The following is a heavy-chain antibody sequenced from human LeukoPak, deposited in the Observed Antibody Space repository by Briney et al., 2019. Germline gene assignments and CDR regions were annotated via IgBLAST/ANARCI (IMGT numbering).Heavy chain of an antibody. CDR1: GYSFTSYW. Sequence: GESLKISCKGSGYSFTSYWIAWVRQMPGKGLEWMGVIYPGRSDTRYSPTFQGQVTISADKSISTAYLQWSRVKASDTAMYYCAGGLGAPGGSSSPYYFDYWGQGTLVTVSS. J-gene: IGHJ4*02. CDR3: AGGLGAPGGSSSPYYFDY. V-gene: IGHV5-51*01. D-gene: IGHD6-6*01. CDR2: IYPGRSDT.